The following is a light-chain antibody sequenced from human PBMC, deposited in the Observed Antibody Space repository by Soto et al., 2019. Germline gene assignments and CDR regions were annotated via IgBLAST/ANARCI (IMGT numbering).Light chain of an antibody. CDR1: QGIGTD. J-gene: IGKJ1*01. CDR3: QHYNSYGT. Sequence: DLEVTQTPSSLSASVGDRVTLTCRASQGIGTDLGWYRQKPGRAPERLIYSTSSLQSGVPSRFSGSGSGTEFSLTITSLQPEDFATYYCQHYNSYGTFGQGSKVDIK. CDR2: STS. V-gene: IGKV1-17*01.